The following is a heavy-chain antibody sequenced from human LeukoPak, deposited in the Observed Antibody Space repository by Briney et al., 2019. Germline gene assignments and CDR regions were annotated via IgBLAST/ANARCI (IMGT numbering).Heavy chain of an antibody. CDR2: ILPIFGTA. J-gene: IGHJ4*02. D-gene: IGHD3-3*01. V-gene: IGHV1-69*06. Sequence: ASVKVSCKVSGGSFTNNAISWVRQAPGQGPEWMGRILPIFGTAEYAERFQSRLTLTADKSTTTAYIELTSLKIEDTALYFCTRGKGFVGHFDFWGQGTLVTVSS. CDR3: TRGKGFVGHFDF. CDR1: GGSFTNNA.